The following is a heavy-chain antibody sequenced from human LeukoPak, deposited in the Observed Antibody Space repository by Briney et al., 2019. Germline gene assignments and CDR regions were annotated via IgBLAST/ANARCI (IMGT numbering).Heavy chain of an antibody. J-gene: IGHJ3*02. CDR1: GFTFSSYA. CDR2: ISGSGGST. V-gene: IGHV3-23*01. Sequence: GGSLRLSCAASGFTFSSYAMSWVRQAPGKGLEWVSAISGSGGSTYYADSVKGRFTISRDNSKSTLYLQMNSLRAEDTAVYYCAKDRLTIFGVVTDAFDIWGQGTMVTVSS. CDR3: AKDRLTIFGVVTDAFDI. D-gene: IGHD3-3*01.